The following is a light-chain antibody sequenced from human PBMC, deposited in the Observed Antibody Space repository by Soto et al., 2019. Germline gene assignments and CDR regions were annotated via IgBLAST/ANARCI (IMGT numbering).Light chain of an antibody. CDR1: QDISKY. CDR2: GAS. Sequence: DIQMTQSPSSLSASVGDRVTITCRASQDISKYLAWYQQKPGKVPKILIYGASTLQSGVPSRFSGSGSGTDFTLTISSPQPEDVATYYCQKYNSVPPTFGGGTKVEIK. CDR3: QKYNSVPPT. J-gene: IGKJ4*01. V-gene: IGKV1-27*01.